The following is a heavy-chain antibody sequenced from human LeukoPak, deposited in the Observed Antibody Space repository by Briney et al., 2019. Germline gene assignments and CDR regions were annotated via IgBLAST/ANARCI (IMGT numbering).Heavy chain of an antibody. J-gene: IGHJ5*02. CDR1: GGSFSGYY. CDR2: INHSGST. Sequence: SETLSLTCAVYGGSFSGYYWNWIRQPPGKGLEWIGEINHSGSTNYNPSLKSRVTISVDTSKNQFSLKLSSVTAADTAVYYCARVVRSIVVVNPWGQGTLVTVSS. CDR3: ARVVRSIVVVNP. V-gene: IGHV4-34*01. D-gene: IGHD3-22*01.